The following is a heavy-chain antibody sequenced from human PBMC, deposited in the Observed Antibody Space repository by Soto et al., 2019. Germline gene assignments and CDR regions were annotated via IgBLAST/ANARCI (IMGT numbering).Heavy chain of an antibody. V-gene: IGHV4-59*08. J-gene: IGHJ3*02. D-gene: IGHD4-17*01. CDR2: IYYSGST. Sequence: SETLSLTCTVSGGSISSYYWSWIRQPPGKGLEWIGYIYYSGSTNYNPSLKSRVTISVDTSKNQFSLKLSSVTAADTAVYYCARHVYGESRAFDIWGQGKMVTVS. CDR3: ARHVYGESRAFDI. CDR1: GGSISSYY.